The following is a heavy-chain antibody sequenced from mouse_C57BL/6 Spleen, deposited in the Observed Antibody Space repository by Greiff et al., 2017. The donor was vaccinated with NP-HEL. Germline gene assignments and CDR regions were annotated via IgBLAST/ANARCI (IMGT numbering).Heavy chain of an antibody. CDR3: ARHEGYDYVLDY. V-gene: IGHV1-62-2*01. CDR1: GYTFTEYN. CDR2: FYPGSDSI. Sequence: VHLVESGAELVKPGASVKLSCKASGYTFTEYNINWVKQRSGQGLEWIGWFYPGSDSIKYNEKFKDKATLTADKSSSTVYMELSRLTSEDSAVYFCARHEGYDYVLDYWGQGTTLTVSS. J-gene: IGHJ2*01. D-gene: IGHD2-4*01.